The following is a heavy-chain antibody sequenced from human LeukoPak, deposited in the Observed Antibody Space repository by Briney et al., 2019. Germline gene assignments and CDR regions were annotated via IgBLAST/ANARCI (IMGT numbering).Heavy chain of an antibody. D-gene: IGHD6-13*01. CDR2: FDPEDGET. CDR3: ATDLNSRGYSSSWPYYDY. V-gene: IGHV1-24*01. J-gene: IGHJ4*02. Sequence: DSVKVSCKVSGYTLTELSMHWVRQAPGKGLEWMGGFDPEDGETIYAQKFQGRVTMTEDTSTDTAYMELSSLRSEDTAVYYCATDLNSRGYSSSWPYYDYWGQGTLVTVSS. CDR1: GYTLTELS.